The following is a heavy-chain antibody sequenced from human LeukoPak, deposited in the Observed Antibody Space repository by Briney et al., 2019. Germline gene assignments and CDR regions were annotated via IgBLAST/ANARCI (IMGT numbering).Heavy chain of an antibody. D-gene: IGHD3-16*01. V-gene: IGHV3-7*03. CDR1: GFTFSSNW. CDR2: TNQDGSQK. Sequence: GGSLRLSCAASGFTFSSNWMSWVRQAPGKGLEWVARTNQDGSQKSYVDSVKGRFTISRDNANNSLYLQMNSLRADDTAVYYCARGGRGDYWGQGTLVTVSS. CDR3: ARGGRGDY. J-gene: IGHJ4*02.